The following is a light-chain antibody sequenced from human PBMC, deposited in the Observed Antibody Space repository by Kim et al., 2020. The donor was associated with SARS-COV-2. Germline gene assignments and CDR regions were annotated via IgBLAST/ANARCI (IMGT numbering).Light chain of an antibody. CDR3: QAWDSSTGVV. J-gene: IGLJ2*01. CDR1: KLGDKY. Sequence: VSPGQTASITCSGDKLGDKYACWYQQKPGQSPVLVIYQDSKRPSGIPERFSGSDSGNTATLTISGTQAMDEADYYCQAWDSSTGVVFGGGTQLTVL. CDR2: QDS. V-gene: IGLV3-1*01.